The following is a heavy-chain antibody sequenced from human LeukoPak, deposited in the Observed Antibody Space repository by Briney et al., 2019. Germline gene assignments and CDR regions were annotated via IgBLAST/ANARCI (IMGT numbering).Heavy chain of an antibody. D-gene: IGHD5-18*01. V-gene: IGHV1-18*01. J-gene: IGHJ5*02. CDR1: GYTFTSYG. CDR3: ARNQSGYSYQYMWFDP. Sequence: ASVKVSCKASGYTFTSYGISWVRQAPGQGLEWMGWISAYNGNTNYAQTLQGRVTMTTDTSTSTAYMELRSLRSEDTAAYYCARNQSGYSYQYMWFDPWGQGTLVTVSS. CDR2: ISAYNGNT.